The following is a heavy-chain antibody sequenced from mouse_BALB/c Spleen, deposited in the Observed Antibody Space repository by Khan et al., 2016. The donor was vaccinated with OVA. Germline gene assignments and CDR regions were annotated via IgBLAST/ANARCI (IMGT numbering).Heavy chain of an antibody. CDR2: INTHSGVP. CDR1: GYTFTTAG. Sequence: QIQLVQSGPELKKPGETVRISCKASGYTFTTAGMQWVQKMPGKGLKWIGWINTHSGVPKYAEDFKGRFAFSLETSASTAYLQITNLKNEDTATYFWASGYVYGWYLDVWAQGPRSPSPQ. D-gene: IGHD2-2*01. J-gene: IGHJ1*01. CDR3: ASGYVYGWYLDV. V-gene: IGHV9-4*02.